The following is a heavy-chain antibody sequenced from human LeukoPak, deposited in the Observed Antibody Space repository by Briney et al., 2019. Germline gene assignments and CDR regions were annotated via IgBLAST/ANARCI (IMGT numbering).Heavy chain of an antibody. Sequence: GASVKVSCKASGYTFTSYGISWVRQAPGQGLEWMGWISAYNGNTNYAQKLQSRVTMTTDTSTNTAYMDLRSLRSDDTAVYYCARDSAYSYGVSWFDPWGQGTLVTVSS. CDR3: ARDSAYSYGVSWFDP. CDR2: ISAYNGNT. J-gene: IGHJ5*02. CDR1: GYTFTSYG. D-gene: IGHD5-18*01. V-gene: IGHV1-18*01.